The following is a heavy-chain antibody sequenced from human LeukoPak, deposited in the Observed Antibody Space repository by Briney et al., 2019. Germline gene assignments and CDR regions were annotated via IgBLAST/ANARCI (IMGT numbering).Heavy chain of an antibody. Sequence: RASETLSPTCAASGGSTTSSSKWCGWVRQPPGKGLEWIGEIYHTGSTTYNPSLPSRLTISLDKSANQISLILTSLTTADTAVYYCARSMVRGEGAFDIWGQGTMVTVSS. CDR1: GGSTTSSSKW. CDR3: ARSMVRGEGAFDI. CDR2: IYHTGST. J-gene: IGHJ3*02. D-gene: IGHD3-10*01. V-gene: IGHV4-4*02.